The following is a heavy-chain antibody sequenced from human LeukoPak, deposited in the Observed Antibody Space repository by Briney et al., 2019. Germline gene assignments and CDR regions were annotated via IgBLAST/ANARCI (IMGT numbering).Heavy chain of an antibody. D-gene: IGHD3-22*01. CDR2: IYYSGST. Sequence: TSETLSLTCTVSGGSISSYYWSWIRQPPGKGLEWIGYIYYSGSTNYNPSLKSRVTISVDTSKNQFSLKLSSVTAADTAVYYCARDTYYYDSSGYEPLYYFDYWGQGTLVTVSS. V-gene: IGHV4-59*01. CDR1: GGSISSYY. CDR3: ARDTYYYDSSGYEPLYYFDY. J-gene: IGHJ4*02.